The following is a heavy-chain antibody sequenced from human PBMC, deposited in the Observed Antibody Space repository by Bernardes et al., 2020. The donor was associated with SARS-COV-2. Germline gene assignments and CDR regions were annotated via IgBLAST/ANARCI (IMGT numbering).Heavy chain of an antibody. V-gene: IGHV3-74*01. Sequence: GSLRLSCAASGFTFSSYWIHWVRQAPGKGLVWVSRINTDGSTTSYADSVKGRFTISRDNAKNTVYLHMNSLRDEDTAVYYCATGGNGATAPGMDVWGQGTTVTVSS. D-gene: IGHD1-1*01. J-gene: IGHJ6*02. CDR3: ATGGNGATAPGMDV. CDR1: GFTFSSYW. CDR2: INTDGSTT.